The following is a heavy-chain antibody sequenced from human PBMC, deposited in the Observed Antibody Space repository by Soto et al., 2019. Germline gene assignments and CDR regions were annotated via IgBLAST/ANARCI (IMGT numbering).Heavy chain of an antibody. CDR3: STALRRDSALGAY. D-gene: IGHD3-16*01. V-gene: IGHV3-15*05. J-gene: IGHJ4*02. CDR1: GFPFIDAW. Sequence: PGGSLRLSCAASGFPFIDAWMTWVRQAPGKGLQWIGRIRNNADGVTADLAAPVRGRFSISRDDSKDTLYLHMNSLEIHDTAVYFCSTALRRDSALGAYWGQGTLVTVSS. CDR2: IRNNADGVTA.